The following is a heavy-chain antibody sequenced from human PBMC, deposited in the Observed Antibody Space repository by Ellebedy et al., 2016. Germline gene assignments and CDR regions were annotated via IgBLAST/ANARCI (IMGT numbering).Heavy chain of an antibody. D-gene: IGHD5/OR15-5a*01. V-gene: IGHV4-59*02. J-gene: IGHJ4*02. CDR1: GGSVSSDY. Sequence: SETLSLTCNVSGGSVSSDYWSWIRQPPGKGLEWIGYIYYSGSTNYNPSLKSRVTISVDTSKNQFSLKLSSVTAADTAVYYCAREERYSVLGYWGQGTLVTVSS. CDR2: IYYSGST. CDR3: AREERYSVLGY.